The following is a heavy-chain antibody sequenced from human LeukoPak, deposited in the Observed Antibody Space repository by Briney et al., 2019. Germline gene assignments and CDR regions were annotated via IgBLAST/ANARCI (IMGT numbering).Heavy chain of an antibody. CDR1: GGSISSYY. CDR2: IYYSGST. CDR3: ARVTSIAVAVDY. J-gene: IGHJ4*02. V-gene: IGHV4-59*01. Sequence: SETLSLTCTVSGGSISSYYWSWIRQPPGKGLEWIGYIYYSGSTNYNPSLKSRVTISVDTSKNQFSLKLSSVTAADTAVYYCARVTSIAVAVDYWGQGTLVTVPS. D-gene: IGHD6-19*01.